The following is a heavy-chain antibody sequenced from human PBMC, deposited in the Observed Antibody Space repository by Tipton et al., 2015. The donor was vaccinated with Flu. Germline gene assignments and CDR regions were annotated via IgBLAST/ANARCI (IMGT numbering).Heavy chain of an antibody. CDR2: FYHNGGT. J-gene: IGHJ5*02. CDR1: GYSISSGYY. V-gene: IGHV4-38-2*01. Sequence: TLSLTCAVSGYSISSGYYWGWIRQSPGKGLEWIGSFYHNGGTYYNPSLRSRVTISADTSKNQLSLKLRSVTAADTALYYCARRDYSNYVSEPKNWFDPWGQGILVTVSS. D-gene: IGHD4-11*01. CDR3: ARRDYSNYVSEPKNWFDP.